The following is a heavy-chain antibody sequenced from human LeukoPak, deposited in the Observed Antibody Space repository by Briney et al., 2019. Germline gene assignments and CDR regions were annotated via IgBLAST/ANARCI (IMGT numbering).Heavy chain of an antibody. Sequence: GGSLRLSCAASGFTFSNAWMSWVRQAPGKGLEWVGRIKSKTDGGTTDYAAPVKGRFTISRDDSKNTLYLQMNSLKTEDTAVYYCTGQSSSWYYDGSSFVGDYWGQGTLVTVSS. CDR1: GFTFSNAW. J-gene: IGHJ4*02. V-gene: IGHV3-15*01. CDR3: TGQSSSWYYDGSSFVGDY. D-gene: IGHD6-13*01. CDR2: IKSKTDGGTT.